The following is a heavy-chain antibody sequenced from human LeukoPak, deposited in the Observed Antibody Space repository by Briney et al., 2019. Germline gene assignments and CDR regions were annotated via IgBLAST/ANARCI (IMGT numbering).Heavy chain of an antibody. J-gene: IGHJ4*02. D-gene: IGHD3-22*01. Sequence: GASVKVSCKASGYTFTSYGISWVRQAPGQGLEWMGWISAYNGNTNYAQKLQGRVTMTTDTSTSTAYMELRSLRSDDTAVYYCARDPLVKRYYYDSSGYYFTLYWGQGTLVTVSS. CDR1: GYTFTSYG. CDR2: ISAYNGNT. CDR3: ARDPLVKRYYYDSSGYYFTLY. V-gene: IGHV1-18*01.